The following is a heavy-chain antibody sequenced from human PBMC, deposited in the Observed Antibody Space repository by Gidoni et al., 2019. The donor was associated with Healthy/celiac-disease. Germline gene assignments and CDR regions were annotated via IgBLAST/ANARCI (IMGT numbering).Heavy chain of an antibody. CDR1: GSTFTSYY. D-gene: IGHD6-19*01. V-gene: IGHV1-46*01. J-gene: IGHJ4*02. CDR3: ARATSRGIAVASRGLGY. CDR2: INPSGGST. Sequence: QVQLVQSVAEVKKPGASVTVSCKAFGSTFTSYYMHWVRQAPGQGLEWMGIINPSGGSTSYAQKFQGRVTMTRDTSTSTVYMELSSLRSEDTAVYYCARATSRGIAVASRGLGYWGQGTLVTVSS.